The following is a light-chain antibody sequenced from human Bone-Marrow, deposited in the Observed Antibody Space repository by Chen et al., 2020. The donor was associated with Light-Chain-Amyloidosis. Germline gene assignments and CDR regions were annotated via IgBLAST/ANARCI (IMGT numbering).Light chain of an antibody. CDR3: AAWDDSLNGRGV. CDR1: SSNIGSNT. J-gene: IGLJ1*01. V-gene: IGLV1-44*01. CDR2: SNN. Sequence: QSVLTQPPSASGTPGQRVTISCSGSSSNIGSNTVNWYQQLPGTAPKLLIYSNNQRPSGVPDRFSGSKSGTSASLAISGLQSEEEADYYCAAWDDSLNGRGVFGTGTKVTVL.